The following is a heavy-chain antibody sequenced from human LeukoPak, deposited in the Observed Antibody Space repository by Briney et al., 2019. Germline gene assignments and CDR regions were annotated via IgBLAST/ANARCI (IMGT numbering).Heavy chain of an antibody. CDR3: ASYVMATTIDI. Sequence: GGSLRLSCAASGFTFSRYEMNWVRQAPGKGLEWISYISDSGSTIYYADSVKGRFTISRDNAKNSLSLQMNSLRAEDTAIYYCASYVMATTIDIWGQGTMVTVSS. CDR1: GFTFSRYE. V-gene: IGHV3-48*03. CDR2: ISDSGSTI. D-gene: IGHD5-24*01. J-gene: IGHJ3*02.